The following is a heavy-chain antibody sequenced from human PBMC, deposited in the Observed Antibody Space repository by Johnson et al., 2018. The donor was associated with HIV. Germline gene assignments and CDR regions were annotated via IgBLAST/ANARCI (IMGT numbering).Heavy chain of an antibody. D-gene: IGHD3-10*01. V-gene: IGHV3-30*04. CDR1: GFTFSSYA. J-gene: IGHJ3*02. CDR3: AGLAVRGSAGAFDI. CDR2: ISYDGSNK. Sequence: QVQLVESGGGVVQPGGSLRLSCAASGFTFSSYAMHWVRQAPGKGLEWVAVISYDGSNKYYADSVKGRFTISRDNSKNTLYLQLNSLRAEDTALYYCAGLAVRGSAGAFDIWGQGTLVTVSS.